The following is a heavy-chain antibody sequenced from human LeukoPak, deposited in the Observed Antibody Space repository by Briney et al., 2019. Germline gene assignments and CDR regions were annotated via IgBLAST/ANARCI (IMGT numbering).Heavy chain of an antibody. Sequence: SETLSLTCAVYGGSFSGYYWSWIRQPPGKGLEWIGEINHSGSTNYNPSPKSRVTISVDTSKNQFSLKLSSVTAADTAVYYCARHVRRYYYYYMDVWGKGTTVTISS. CDR3: ARHVRRYYYYYMDV. CDR1: GGSFSGYY. CDR2: INHSGST. V-gene: IGHV4-34*01. J-gene: IGHJ6*03.